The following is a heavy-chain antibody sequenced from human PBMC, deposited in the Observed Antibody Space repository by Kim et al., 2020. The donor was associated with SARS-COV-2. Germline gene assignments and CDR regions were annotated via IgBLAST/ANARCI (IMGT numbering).Heavy chain of an antibody. V-gene: IGHV4-31*03. CDR2: IYYSGTP. CDR3: ARGKDRSNGNYCFDP. D-gene: IGHD2-15*01. Sequence: SETLSLTCTVSGGSINRGGYYWSCIRQRPGKGLEWIGYIYYSGTPTYNPPPKSRVTLSVATFKTVFSLNLRPGTAPTPALYYFARGKDRSNGNYCFDPWG. CDR1: GGSINRGGYY. J-gene: IGHJ5*02.